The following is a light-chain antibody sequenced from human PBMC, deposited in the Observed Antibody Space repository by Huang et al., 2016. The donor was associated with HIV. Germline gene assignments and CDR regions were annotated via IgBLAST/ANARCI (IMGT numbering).Light chain of an antibody. J-gene: IGKJ1*01. CDR3: HQYGTSVGT. V-gene: IGKV3-20*01. CDR1: QTVSNNF. CDR2: AAS. Sequence: EIVLTQSPGTLSLSPGERATLSCGASQTVSNNFLAWYQHKPGQAPRLLSYAASRRATGIPDRFSGSGSRRDFNLTISRLEPEDFAVYYCHQYGTSVGTFGPGTKVDVK.